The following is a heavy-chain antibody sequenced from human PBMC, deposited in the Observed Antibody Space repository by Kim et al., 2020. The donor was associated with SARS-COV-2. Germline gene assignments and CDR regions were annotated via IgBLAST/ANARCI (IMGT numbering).Heavy chain of an antibody. Sequence: GGSLRLSCAASGFTFSSYSMNWVRQAPGKGLEWVSSISSSSSYIYYADSVKGRFTISRDNAKNSLYLQMNSLRAEDTAVYYCARAGPPPSSAFGEQLEQWLVLGVGWFDPWGQGTLVTVSS. D-gene: IGHD6-19*01. CDR3: ARAGPPPSSAFGEQLEQWLVLGVGWFDP. V-gene: IGHV3-21*01. CDR1: GFTFSSYS. J-gene: IGHJ5*02. CDR2: ISSSSSYI.